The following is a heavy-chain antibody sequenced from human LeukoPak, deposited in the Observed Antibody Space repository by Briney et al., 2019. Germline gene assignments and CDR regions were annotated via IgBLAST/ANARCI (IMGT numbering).Heavy chain of an antibody. J-gene: IGHJ4*02. CDR3: AKDGSWSCTD. Sequence: PGGSLRLSCAASGFTLSRNAIHGARQGPGKGREWVSYIAHHGSNKYYADSVKGRFTISRDNSKRTLYLQMNSLRADDTAVYYCAKDGSWSCTDWGQGALVTVSS. CDR1: GFTLSRNA. CDR2: IAHHGSNK. V-gene: IGHV3-30*02. D-gene: IGHD2-8*02.